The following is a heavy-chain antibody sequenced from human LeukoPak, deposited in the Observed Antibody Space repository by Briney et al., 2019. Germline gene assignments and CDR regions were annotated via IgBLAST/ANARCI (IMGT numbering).Heavy chain of an antibody. CDR1: GDSITNNTYF. CDR3: ARHSRGGVSHCFDY. V-gene: IGHV4-39*01. Sequence: PSETLSLTCTVSGDSITNNTYFWGWIRQPPGKGLEWIGSVFYSGSADYNPSLKSRVTISVDTSKNHFSLRLISVTAADTAVYYCARHSRGGVSHCFDYWGQGTLVTVSS. J-gene: IGHJ4*02. D-gene: IGHD3-16*02. CDR2: VFYSGSA.